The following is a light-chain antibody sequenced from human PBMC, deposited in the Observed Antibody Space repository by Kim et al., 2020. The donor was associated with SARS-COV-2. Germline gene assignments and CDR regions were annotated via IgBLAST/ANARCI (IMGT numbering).Light chain of an antibody. V-gene: IGLV2-14*03. J-gene: IGLJ1*01. CDR1: SSEVGGQNY. Sequence: SIPASCTGSSSEVGGQNYVSWYQQYSGKVPKLIIFDVSDRPSGVSSRFSGSKSGNTASLTISSLQVEDEADYYCSSYTNTNGYVFGTGTKVTVL. CDR2: DVS. CDR3: SSYTNTNGYV.